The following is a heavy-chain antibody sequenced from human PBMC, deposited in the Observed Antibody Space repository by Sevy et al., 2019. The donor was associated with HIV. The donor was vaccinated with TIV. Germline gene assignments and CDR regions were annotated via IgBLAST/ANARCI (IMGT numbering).Heavy chain of an antibody. Sequence: GGSLRLSCAASGFNFSSYWMHWVRQAPGKGLVWVSRISSDGSITNYADSVKGRFTCSRDNAKNTVYLQMNSLRVEDTALYYCARAESVSTRNAMDVWGQGTTVTVSS. D-gene: IGHD4-17*01. J-gene: IGHJ6*02. CDR3: ARAESVSTRNAMDV. V-gene: IGHV3-74*01. CDR2: ISSDGSIT. CDR1: GFNFSSYW.